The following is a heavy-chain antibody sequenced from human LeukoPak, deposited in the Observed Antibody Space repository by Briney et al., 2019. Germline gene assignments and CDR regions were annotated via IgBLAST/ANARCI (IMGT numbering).Heavy chain of an antibody. Sequence: GGSLRLSCAASGFTFSNYWMNWVRQAPGKGLVWVSRSSSDGSTTSYADSMRGRFTISRDNAKNTLYLQMNSLGAEDTAVYNCARGGGYCSGGSCWTYFDYWGQGTLVTVSS. V-gene: IGHV3-74*01. CDR3: ARGGGYCSGGSCWTYFDY. D-gene: IGHD2-15*01. CDR1: GFTFSNYW. CDR2: SSSDGSTT. J-gene: IGHJ4*02.